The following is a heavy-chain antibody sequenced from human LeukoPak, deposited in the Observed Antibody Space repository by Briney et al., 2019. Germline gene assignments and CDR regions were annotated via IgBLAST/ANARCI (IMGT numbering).Heavy chain of an antibody. CDR2: IHRSGKT. CDR3: AREGPMFDAGSYSKSLGY. D-gene: IGHD3-10*01. V-gene: IGHV4-38-2*02. Sequence: SETLSLTCTGSGYSINNNYYWDWIRQPPGKGRDWSASIHRSGKTYYNPALKSRVTISVDTSKNQFSLKLTSVTAADTAVYYCAREGPMFDAGSYSKSLGYWGQGILVTVSS. CDR1: GYSINNNYY. J-gene: IGHJ4*02.